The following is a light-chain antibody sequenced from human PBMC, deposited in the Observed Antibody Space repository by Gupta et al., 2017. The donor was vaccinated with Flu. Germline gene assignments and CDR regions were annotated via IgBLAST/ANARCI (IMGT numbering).Light chain of an antibody. Sequence: QAVVTQEPSLTVSPGGTVTLTCGSSTGAVTSGHYPYWFQQKPGQAPRTLIWDTSHKPPWTPARFSGSLLGGKAALTLSGAEPEDEADYYCFLSNIDGRPLFGGGTRLTVL. CDR1: TGAVTSGHY. CDR2: DTS. CDR3: FLSNIDGRPL. J-gene: IGLJ3*02. V-gene: IGLV7-46*01.